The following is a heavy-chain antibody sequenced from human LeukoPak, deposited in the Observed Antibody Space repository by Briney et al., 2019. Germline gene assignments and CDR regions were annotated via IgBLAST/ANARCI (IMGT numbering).Heavy chain of an antibody. Sequence: AGSLRLSCAASGFTFSTYGMSWVRRAPGKGLEWVSFISYSGDKTYYANTVKGRFTISRDNSRNTLYLQMSSLRVEDTAVYYCSKDNYFLHWGQGTLVTVSS. J-gene: IGHJ1*01. CDR2: ISYSGDKT. CDR1: GFTFSTYG. CDR3: SKDNYFLH. V-gene: IGHV3-23*01.